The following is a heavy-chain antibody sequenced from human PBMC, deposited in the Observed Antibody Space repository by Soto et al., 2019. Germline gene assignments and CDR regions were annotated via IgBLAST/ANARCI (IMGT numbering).Heavy chain of an antibody. CDR2: ISGSGGST. Sequence: GGSLRLSCAASGFTFSSYAMSWVRQAPGKGLEWVSAISGSGGSTYYADSVKGRFTISRDNSKNTLYLQMNSLRAEDTAVYYCAKDRQVTETDYYDSSGYYSYYYYGMDVWGQGTTVTVSS. CDR3: AKDRQVTETDYYDSSGYYSYYYYGMDV. V-gene: IGHV3-23*01. D-gene: IGHD3-22*01. J-gene: IGHJ6*02. CDR1: GFTFSSYA.